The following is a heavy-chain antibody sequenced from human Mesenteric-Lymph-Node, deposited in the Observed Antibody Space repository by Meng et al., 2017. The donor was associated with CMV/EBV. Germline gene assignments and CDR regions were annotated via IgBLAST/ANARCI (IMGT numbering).Heavy chain of an antibody. CDR3: ARGSSYDILTGYFDY. Sequence: GPLHQWGAGLLKPSETLSVTCAGYGGSFSGYYWNWIRQSPEKGLEWIGEINHSGSTTYNPSFTSRIIISVDTSTNQISLNMSSVTAADTAVYYCARGSSYDILTGYFDYWGQGALVTVSS. CDR1: GGSFSGYY. CDR2: INHSGST. J-gene: IGHJ4*02. D-gene: IGHD3-9*01. V-gene: IGHV4-34*01.